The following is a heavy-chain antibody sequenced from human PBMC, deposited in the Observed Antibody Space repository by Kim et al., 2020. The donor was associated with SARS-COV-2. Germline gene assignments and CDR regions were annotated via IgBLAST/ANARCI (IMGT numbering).Heavy chain of an antibody. J-gene: IGHJ4*02. CDR1: GGSISSSNYY. V-gene: IGHV4-39*01. CDR3: ATLMTTVLFDY. CDR2: IYYDGST. D-gene: IGHD4-4*01. Sequence: SETLSLTCTVSGGSISSSNYYWNWVRQPPGKGLEWIGSIYYDGSTYYNPSLKSRVTISVDTSKNQFSLKLSSVTAADTALYYCATLMTTVLFDYWGQGALVTVSS.